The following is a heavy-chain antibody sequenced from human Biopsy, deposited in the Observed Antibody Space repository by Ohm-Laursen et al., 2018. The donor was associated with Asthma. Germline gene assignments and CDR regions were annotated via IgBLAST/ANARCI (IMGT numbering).Heavy chain of an antibody. CDR1: GFVFRSHA. J-gene: IGHJ4*02. Sequence: SLRLSCAASGFVFRSHAMHWVRQAPGKGLEWVAVVSYDGGVAHYTDSMKGRFTISRDNAKSTLYLQMNRLRTDDTAVYYCAKRRGYSDLTDFDHWGQGTLVTVSS. V-gene: IGHV3-30*18. CDR2: VSYDGGVA. D-gene: IGHD3-3*01. CDR3: AKRRGYSDLTDFDH.